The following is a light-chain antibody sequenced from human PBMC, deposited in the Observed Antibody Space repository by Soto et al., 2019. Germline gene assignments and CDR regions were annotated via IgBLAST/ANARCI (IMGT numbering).Light chain of an antibody. CDR3: LQHDVYPLT. CDR2: DAS. Sequence: DIQMTQSPSAMSASVGDRVTITCRASQGIRNHLVWFQQKPGKAPRRLIYDASSLQSGVPSTFNGSGSGTEFTLTISRLQPEDFATYYCLQHDVYPLTFGGGTKVDIK. CDR1: QGIRNH. V-gene: IGKV1-17*03. J-gene: IGKJ4*01.